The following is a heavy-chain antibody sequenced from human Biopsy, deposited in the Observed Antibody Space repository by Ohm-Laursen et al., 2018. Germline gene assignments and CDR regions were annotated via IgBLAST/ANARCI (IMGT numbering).Heavy chain of an antibody. CDR1: GASMTDYF. Sequence: SETLSLTCSVSGASMTDYFWSWIWQPAGKGLERIGRAYPSGTTYYNPSLKGRVTISIDASKNQLSLKVTSVTAADTAVFYCAGSRGHYFNGLDVWGQGTTVIVSS. J-gene: IGHJ6*02. CDR2: AYPSGTT. V-gene: IGHV4-4*07. D-gene: IGHD3-10*01. CDR3: AGSRGHYFNGLDV.